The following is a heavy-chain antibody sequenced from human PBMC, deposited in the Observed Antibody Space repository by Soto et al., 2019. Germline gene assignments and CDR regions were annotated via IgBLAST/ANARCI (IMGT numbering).Heavy chain of an antibody. CDR1: GGPFSGYY. J-gene: IGHJ6*02. CDR3: ARARFGITIFYRTHVYGMDV. D-gene: IGHD3-9*01. CDR2: INHSGST. Sequence: PSETLSLTCAVYGGPFSGYYWSWIRQPPGKGLEWIGEINHSGSTNYNPSLKSRVTISVDTSKNQFSLKLSSVTAADTAVYYCARARFGITIFYRTHVYGMDVWGQGTTVTVSS. V-gene: IGHV4-34*01.